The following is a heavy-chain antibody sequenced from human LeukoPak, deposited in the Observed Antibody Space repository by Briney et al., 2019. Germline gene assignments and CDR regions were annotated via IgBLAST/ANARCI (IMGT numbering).Heavy chain of an antibody. CDR2: ISWNSGSI. J-gene: IGHJ3*02. V-gene: IGHV3-9*01. CDR1: GFTFDDYA. Sequence: GGSLRLSCAASGFTFDDYAMHWVRQAPGKGLEWVSGISWNSGSIGYADSVKGRFTISRDNAKNSLYLQMNSLRAEDTALYYCAKDFSCSSGPPLMVFDTWGQGTMVTVSS. D-gene: IGHD2-2*01. CDR3: AKDFSCSSGPPLMVFDT.